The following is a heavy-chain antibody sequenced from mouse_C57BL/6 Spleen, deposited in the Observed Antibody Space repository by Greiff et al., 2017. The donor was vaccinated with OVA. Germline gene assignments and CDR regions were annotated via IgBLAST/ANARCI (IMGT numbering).Heavy chain of an antibody. CDR3: ARDDDYGYAMDD. Sequence: EVKLMESGPGMVKPSQSLSLTCTVTGYSITSGYAWHWIRHFPGNTLEWMGYIRYSGSTNYNPSLKSRISITHDTSKNHFFLKLNAVTTEDTATYYCARDDDYGYAMDDWGQGTSVTVSS. CDR1: GYSITSGYA. V-gene: IGHV3-1*01. J-gene: IGHJ4*01. CDR2: IRYSGST. D-gene: IGHD2-4*01.